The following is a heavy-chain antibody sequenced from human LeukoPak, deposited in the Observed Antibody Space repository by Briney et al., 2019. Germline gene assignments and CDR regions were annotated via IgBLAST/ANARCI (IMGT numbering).Heavy chain of an antibody. Sequence: GGSLRLSCAASGFTFSSYAMSWVRQAPGKGLEWVSAISGSGGSTYYADSVKGRFTISRDNSRNTLYLQMNSLRAEDTAVYYCARGQIAAAGNFDYWGQGTLVTVSS. CDR2: ISGSGGST. CDR3: ARGQIAAAGNFDY. CDR1: GFTFSSYA. V-gene: IGHV3-23*01. D-gene: IGHD6-13*01. J-gene: IGHJ4*02.